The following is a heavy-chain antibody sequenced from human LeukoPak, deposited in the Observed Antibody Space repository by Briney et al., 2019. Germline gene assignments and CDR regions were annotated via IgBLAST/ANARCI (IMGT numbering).Heavy chain of an antibody. V-gene: IGHV3-48*01. D-gene: IGHD6-13*01. CDR3: AKDRYSSWYLTLDY. CDR1: GFTFSNYS. CDR2: IRSSSTTI. Sequence: GGSLRLSCEASGFTFSNYSMNWVRQAPGKGLEWVSYIRSSSTTIYYADSVKGRFTISRDNAKNSLYLQMNSLRAEDTAVYYCAKDRYSSWYLTLDYWGQGTLVTVSS. J-gene: IGHJ4*02.